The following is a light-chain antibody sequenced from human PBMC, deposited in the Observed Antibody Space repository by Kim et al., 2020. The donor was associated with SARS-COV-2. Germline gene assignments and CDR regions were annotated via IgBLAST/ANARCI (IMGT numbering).Light chain of an antibody. Sequence: QSALTQPPSASGSPGQSVSISCTGTSSDVGGHNYVSWFQQHPGKAPKLMIYEVSQRPSGVPDRFSGSKSGNMASLTVSGLQAEDEADYYCSSYAGNDIVVFGGGTQLTVL. J-gene: IGLJ2*01. CDR1: SSDVGGHNY. V-gene: IGLV2-8*01. CDR3: SSYAGNDIVV. CDR2: EVS.